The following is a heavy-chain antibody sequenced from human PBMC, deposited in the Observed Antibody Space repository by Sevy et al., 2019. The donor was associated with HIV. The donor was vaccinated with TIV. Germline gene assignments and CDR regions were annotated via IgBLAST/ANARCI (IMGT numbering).Heavy chain of an antibody. CDR3: ARVGGILAAADRYDY. CDR1: GFTFSSYW. CDR2: INSDGSST. Sequence: GGSLRLSCAASGFTFSSYWMHWVRQAPGKGLVWVSRINSDGSSTSYADSVKGRFTISRDNAKNTLYLQMNSLRAEDTAVYYCARVGGILAAADRYDYWGQGTLVTVSS. D-gene: IGHD6-13*01. V-gene: IGHV3-74*01. J-gene: IGHJ4*02.